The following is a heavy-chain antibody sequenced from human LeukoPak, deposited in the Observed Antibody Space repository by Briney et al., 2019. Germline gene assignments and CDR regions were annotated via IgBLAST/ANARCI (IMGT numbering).Heavy chain of an antibody. D-gene: IGHD5-18*01. CDR2: ISWNSGSI. CDR1: GFTFDDYA. J-gene: IGHJ4*02. V-gene: IGHV3-9*01. CDR3: AAMGSSYGI. Sequence: PGGSLRLSCAASGFTFDDYAMHWVRQAPGKGLEWVSGISWNSGSIGYADSVKGRFTISRDNAKNSLYLQMNSLRAEDTALYCCAAMGSSYGIWGQGTLVTVSS.